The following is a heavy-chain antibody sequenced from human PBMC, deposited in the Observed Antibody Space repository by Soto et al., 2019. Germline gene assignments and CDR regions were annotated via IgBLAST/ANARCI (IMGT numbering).Heavy chain of an antibody. J-gene: IGHJ5*02. CDR2: ISDSGNT. Sequence: QVQLQESGPGLVKPSETLSLNCTVSGGSISSYYWSWIRQPPGKGLEWIGYISDSGNTNYNYSLKSRVSISVDTPKNQFSLKLPSVTAADTAVYYCARHYCSGGTCYSQRWFAPWGQGTLVTVSS. CDR3: ARHYCSGGTCYSQRWFAP. CDR1: GGSISSYY. D-gene: IGHD2-15*01. V-gene: IGHV4-59*08.